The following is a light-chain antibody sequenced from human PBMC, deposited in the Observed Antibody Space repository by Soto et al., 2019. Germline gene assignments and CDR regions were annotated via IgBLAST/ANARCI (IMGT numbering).Light chain of an antibody. J-gene: IGLJ2*01. CDR1: NIGRKS. Sequence: SYELTQPPSVSVAPGQTARVTCEGDNIGRKSVHWYQQKPGQAPVLVVYEDSDRASGIPERFSGANSGNTATLTISRVEDGDEADYYCHVWSSTDLVTFGGGTKVNVL. V-gene: IGLV3-21*02. CDR3: HVWSSTDLVT. CDR2: EDS.